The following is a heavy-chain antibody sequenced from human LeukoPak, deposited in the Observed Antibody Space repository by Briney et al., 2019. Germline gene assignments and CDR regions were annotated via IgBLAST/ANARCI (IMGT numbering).Heavy chain of an antibody. D-gene: IGHD2-21*01. CDR3: ARARGAPYRHPFVERIAPYYFDD. Sequence: ASVKVSCKASGYNFNTYDINWVRQTGGQGLEWMGWMSPNSGNTAYAQKFQGRVTMSGNTSIATVYMEVSSLTSDDTAVYFCARARGAPYRHPFVERIAPYYFDDWGQGTLVTVSS. J-gene: IGHJ4*02. CDR2: MSPNSGNT. V-gene: IGHV1-8*01. CDR1: GYNFNTYD.